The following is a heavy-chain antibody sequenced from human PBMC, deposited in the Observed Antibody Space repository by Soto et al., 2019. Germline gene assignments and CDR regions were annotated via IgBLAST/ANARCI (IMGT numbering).Heavy chain of an antibody. CDR2: VNPNSGKT. V-gene: IGHV1-8*01. CDR3: ARGVFSGHV. J-gene: IGHJ6*02. Sequence: QVQLVQSGAEVKKPGASVKVSCKASGYTFTSYDINWVRQATGQGREGMGWVNPNSGKTGYVQKFKGTVTMTRNTSIITADMELVSLRSEDTAVYYCARGVFSGHVWGQGTTVTVSS. CDR1: GYTFTSYD.